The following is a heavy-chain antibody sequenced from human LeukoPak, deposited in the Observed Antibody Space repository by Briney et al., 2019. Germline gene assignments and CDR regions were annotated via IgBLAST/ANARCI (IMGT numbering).Heavy chain of an antibody. CDR2: ISGSSSTI. J-gene: IGHJ4*02. CDR1: GFTVSSNY. CDR3: ARGSTYYDSSGQVPFDY. V-gene: IGHV3-48*01. D-gene: IGHD3-22*01. Sequence: GGSLRLSCAASGFTVSSNYMSWVRQAPGKGLEWGSYISGSSSTIYYADSVKGRFTISRDDGKNTLYLQMNSLRAEDTAVYYCARGSTYYDSSGQVPFDYWGQGTLVTVSS.